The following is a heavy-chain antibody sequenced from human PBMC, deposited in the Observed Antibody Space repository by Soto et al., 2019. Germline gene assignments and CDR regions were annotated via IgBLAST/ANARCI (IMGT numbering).Heavy chain of an antibody. J-gene: IGHJ4*02. CDR1: GFTFSSYA. CDR2: ISYDGSNK. D-gene: IGHD3-16*01. CDR3: ARDPGGGVPFDY. Sequence: QVQLVESGGGVVQPGRSLRLSCAASGFTFSSYAMHWVRQAPGKGLEWVAVISYDGSNKYYADSVKGRFTISRDNSKNTLYLQMNSLRAEDTAVYYCARDPGGGVPFDYWGQGTLVTVSS. V-gene: IGHV3-30-3*01.